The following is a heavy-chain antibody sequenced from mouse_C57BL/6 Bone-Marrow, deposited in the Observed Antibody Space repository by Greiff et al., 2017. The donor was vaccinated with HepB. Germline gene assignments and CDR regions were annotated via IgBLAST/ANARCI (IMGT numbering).Heavy chain of an antibody. CDR1: GYTFTEYT. V-gene: IGHV1-62-2*01. CDR3: ARQLWDEYYFDY. CDR2: FYPGSGSI. D-gene: IGHD4-1*01. J-gene: IGHJ2*01. Sequence: QVQLKQSGAELVKPGASVKLSCKASGYTFTEYTIHWVKQRSGQGLEWIGWFYPGSGSIKYNEKFKDKATMTADKSSSTAYMELSRMTSEDSAVYFCARQLWDEYYFDYWGQGTTLTV.